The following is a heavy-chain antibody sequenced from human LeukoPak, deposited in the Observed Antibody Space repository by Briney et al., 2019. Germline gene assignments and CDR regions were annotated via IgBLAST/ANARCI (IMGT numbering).Heavy chain of an antibody. V-gene: IGHV4-34*01. CDR1: GGSFSGYY. CDR3: ARGVIAVARAYYYYYYGMDV. Sequence: SETLSLTCAVYGGSFSGYYWSWIHQPPGKGLEWIGEINHSGSTNYNPSLKSRVTISVDTSKNQFSLKLSSVTAADTAVYYCARGVIAVARAYYYYYYGMDVWGQGTTVTVSS. D-gene: IGHD6-19*01. J-gene: IGHJ6*02. CDR2: INHSGST.